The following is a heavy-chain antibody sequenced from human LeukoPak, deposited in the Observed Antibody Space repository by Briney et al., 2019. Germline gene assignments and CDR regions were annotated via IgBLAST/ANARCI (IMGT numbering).Heavy chain of an antibody. CDR1: GGSIGSDY. J-gene: IGHJ4*02. CDR2: IYYTGGT. D-gene: IGHD6-19*01. V-gene: IGHV4-59*08. CDR3: AKYGNSGWVIDN. Sequence: SETLSLTCTVSGGSIGSDYWTWIRQPPGKGLEYIGYIYYTGGTNYNPSLKSRVTISVDTSKNQFSLKLSSVTAADTAVYFCAKYGNSGWVIDNWGQGTLVTVSS.